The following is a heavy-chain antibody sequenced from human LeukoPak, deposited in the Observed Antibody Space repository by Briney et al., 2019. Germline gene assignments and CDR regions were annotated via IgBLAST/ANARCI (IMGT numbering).Heavy chain of an antibody. CDR3: ATGSIVVVPATVRRNYYYYMDV. Sequence: ASVKVSCKASGDTLTDLSMHWVRQAPGKGLEWMGGFDPEDGATIYAQKFQGRVTITEDTSTDTAYMELSSLRSEDTAVYYCATGSIVVVPATVRRNYYYYMDVWGKGTTVTVSS. CDR1: GDTLTDLS. CDR2: FDPEDGAT. V-gene: IGHV1-24*01. J-gene: IGHJ6*03. D-gene: IGHD2-2*01.